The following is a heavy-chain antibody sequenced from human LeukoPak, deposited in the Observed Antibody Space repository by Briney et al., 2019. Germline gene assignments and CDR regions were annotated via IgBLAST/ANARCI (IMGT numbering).Heavy chain of an antibody. Sequence: SETLSLTCAVSGGSISSGGYCWGWIRQPPGKGLEWIGYIYDSGSTYYNPSLKSRVTISVDRSKNPFSLTLSSVTAGAAAVYCCARTLLGGGDCYSAFDTCGQGEMGTVSS. CDR3: ARTLLGGGDCYSAFDT. D-gene: IGHD2-21*02. CDR2: IYDSGST. V-gene: IGHV4-30-2*01. CDR1: GGSISSGGYC. J-gene: IGHJ3*02.